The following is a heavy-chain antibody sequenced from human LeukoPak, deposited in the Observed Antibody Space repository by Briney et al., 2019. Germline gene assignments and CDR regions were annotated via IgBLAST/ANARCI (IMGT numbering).Heavy chain of an antibody. V-gene: IGHV4-59*08. CDR3: ARRQSAIGIDY. J-gene: IGHJ4*02. CDR1: GGSISSYY. D-gene: IGHD2-2*01. Sequence: SSETLSLTCTVSGGSISSYYWSWIRQPPGRGLEWIGYMQDSGSTNYNPSLKSRVTISVDTSKNQFSLKLSSVSAADTAVYYCARRQSAIGIDYWGQGTLVTVS. CDR2: MQDSGST.